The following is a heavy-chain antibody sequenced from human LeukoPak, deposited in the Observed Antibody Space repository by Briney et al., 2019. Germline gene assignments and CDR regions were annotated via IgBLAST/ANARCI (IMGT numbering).Heavy chain of an antibody. Sequence: GGSLRLSCEVSGFTLRNYEMNWVRQAPGKGLEWVANIDKHGNGKYYVDSVKGRFAISRDYASNSVFLQMDSLRAEDTSVYYCARDAGWGYYDLWGQGTPVTVSS. J-gene: IGHJ4*02. V-gene: IGHV3-7*01. D-gene: IGHD1-26*01. CDR1: GFTLRNYE. CDR3: ARDAGWGYYDL. CDR2: IDKHGNGK.